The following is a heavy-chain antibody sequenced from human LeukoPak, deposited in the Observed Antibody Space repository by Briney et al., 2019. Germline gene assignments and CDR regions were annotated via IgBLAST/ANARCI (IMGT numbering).Heavy chain of an antibody. CDR1: GGTFSSYA. V-gene: IGHV1-69*05. CDR2: IIPIFGTA. CDR3: AKEDAARRHIIDY. J-gene: IGHJ4*02. D-gene: IGHD6-6*01. Sequence: SVKVSCKASGGTFSSYAISWVRQAPGQGLEWMGRIIPIFGTANYAQKFQGRVTITTDESTSTAYMELSSLRAEDTAVYYCAKEDAARRHIIDYWGQGTLVTVSS.